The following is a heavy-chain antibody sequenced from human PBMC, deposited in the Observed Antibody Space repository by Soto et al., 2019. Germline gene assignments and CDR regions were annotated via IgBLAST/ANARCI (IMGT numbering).Heavy chain of an antibody. CDR1: GYSFTSYW. D-gene: IGHD2-2*01. CDR2: IDPSDSYT. J-gene: IGHJ6*02. V-gene: IGHV5-10-1*01. CDR3: ARLKDIVVVPAAMVSTYYYYGMDV. Sequence: DSLTISRKCSGYSFTSYWISLVGQMPGKGLEWMGRIDPSDSYTNYSPSFQGHVTISADKSISTAYLQWSSLKASDTAMYYCARLKDIVVVPAAMVSTYYYYGMDVWGQGTTVTVSS.